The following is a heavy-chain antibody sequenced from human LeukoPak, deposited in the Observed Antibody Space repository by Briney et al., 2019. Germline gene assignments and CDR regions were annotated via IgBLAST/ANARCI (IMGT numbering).Heavy chain of an antibody. CDR3: ARGVRYSSGYFDY. J-gene: IGHJ4*02. Sequence: GGSLRLSCTASGFTFNNYGMHWVRQAPGKGLEWVAVIWNDGSNKYSADSVKGRFTISRDNSKNTLYLQMNSLRAEDTAVYYCARGVRYSSGYFDYWGQGTLVTVSS. D-gene: IGHD6-19*01. V-gene: IGHV3-33*01. CDR1: GFTFNNYG. CDR2: IWNDGSNK.